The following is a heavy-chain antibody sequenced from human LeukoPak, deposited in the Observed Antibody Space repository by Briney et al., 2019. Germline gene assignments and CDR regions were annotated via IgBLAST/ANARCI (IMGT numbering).Heavy chain of an antibody. J-gene: IGHJ4*02. CDR2: IYYSGST. CDR1: GGSFSGYY. D-gene: IGHD5-12*01. CDR3: AREAVATGGVDY. Sequence: SETLSLTCAVYGGSFSGYYWSWIRQPPGKGLEWIGYIYYSGSTNYNPSLKSRVTISVDTSKNQFSLKLSSVTAADTAVYYCAREAVATGGVDYWGQGTLVTVSS. V-gene: IGHV4-59*01.